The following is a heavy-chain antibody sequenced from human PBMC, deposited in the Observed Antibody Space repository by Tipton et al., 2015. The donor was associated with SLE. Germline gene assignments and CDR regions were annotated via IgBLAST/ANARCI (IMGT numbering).Heavy chain of an antibody. V-gene: IGHV4-31*03. CDR1: GVSITSGGYY. J-gene: IGHJ3*01. CDR3: ARAGGNSLALHV. Sequence: TLSLTCNVSGVSITSGGYYWSWLRQRPGTGPEWIGTVYYNVRTYDNPSLKSRMTMSLDTSKNQLSLNLSSMTAADTAVYFCARAGGNSLALHVWGQGTMVTVSS. D-gene: IGHD4-23*01. CDR2: VYYNVRT.